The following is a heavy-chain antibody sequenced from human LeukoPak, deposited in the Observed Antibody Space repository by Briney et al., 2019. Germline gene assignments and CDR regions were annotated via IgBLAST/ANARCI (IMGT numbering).Heavy chain of an antibody. CDR2: IYYSGST. CDR3: ARGNENPDY. Sequence: SGTLSLTCTVSGGSISSHYWSWIRQPPGKGLEWIGYIYYSGSTNYNPSLKSRVTISVDTSKNQFSLKLSSVTAADTAVYYCARGNENPDYWGQGTLVTVSS. J-gene: IGHJ4*02. D-gene: IGHD1-1*01. CDR1: GGSISSHY. V-gene: IGHV4-59*11.